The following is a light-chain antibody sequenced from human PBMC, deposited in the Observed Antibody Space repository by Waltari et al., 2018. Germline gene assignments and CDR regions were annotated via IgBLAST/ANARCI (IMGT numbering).Light chain of an antibody. J-gene: IGKJ2*03. CDR1: QDISNY. CDR3: QQFYNTPYS. Sequence: DIQMTQSPSSLSASVGDSVTITCQASQDISNYLNWYQQKPGKAPKLLIYDASNLETGVPSRFSGSGSGTDFTFTISSLQPEDVAVYYCQQFYNTPYSFGQGTKLEV. V-gene: IGKV1-33*01. CDR2: DAS.